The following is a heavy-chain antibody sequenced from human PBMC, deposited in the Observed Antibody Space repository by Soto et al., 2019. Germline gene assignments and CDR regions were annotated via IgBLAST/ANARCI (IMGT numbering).Heavy chain of an antibody. Sequence: EVQLLESGGGLVQPGGSLRLSSAASGFTFSSYAMSWVRQAPGKGLERVSVISGSGASTYYADSVKGRFTISRDNSKNTLYLQMNSLRAEDTAVYYCAKRGSGSYYDYWGQGTLVTVSS. CDR2: ISGSGAST. V-gene: IGHV3-23*01. D-gene: IGHD3-10*01. CDR3: AKRGSGSYYDY. J-gene: IGHJ4*02. CDR1: GFTFSSYA.